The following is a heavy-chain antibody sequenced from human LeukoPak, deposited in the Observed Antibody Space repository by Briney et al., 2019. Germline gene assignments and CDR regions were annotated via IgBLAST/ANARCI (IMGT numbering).Heavy chain of an antibody. D-gene: IGHD3-9*01. Sequence: PGGSLRLSCAASGFSFSSCAMSWVRQAPGKGLEWVSGISGRGDSTDYADSVEGRFTISRDNSKNTLYLQINSLRAEDTAVYYCARPPSDNLLTGSLYYFDNWGQGTLVTVSS. CDR2: ISGRGDST. V-gene: IGHV3-23*01. J-gene: IGHJ4*02. CDR1: GFSFSSCA. CDR3: ARPPSDNLLTGSLYYFDN.